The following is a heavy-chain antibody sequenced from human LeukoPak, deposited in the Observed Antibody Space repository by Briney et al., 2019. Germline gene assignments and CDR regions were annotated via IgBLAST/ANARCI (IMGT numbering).Heavy chain of an antibody. D-gene: IGHD6-13*01. J-gene: IGHJ4*02. V-gene: IGHV4-34*01. CDR3: ARVVAAGQPTFDY. CDR2: INHSGST. Sequence: PSETLSLTCAVYGGSFSAYYWNWIRQPPGKGLEWIAEINHSGSTKYNLSLKSRVTISVDTSKNQFSLKLSPVTAADTAVYYCARVVAAGQPTFDYWGQGTLVTVSS. CDR1: GGSFSAYY.